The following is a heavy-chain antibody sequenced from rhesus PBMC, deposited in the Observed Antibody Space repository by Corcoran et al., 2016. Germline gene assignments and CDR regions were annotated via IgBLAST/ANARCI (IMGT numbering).Heavy chain of an antibody. CDR3: AREGGYDGDY. D-gene: IGHD5-24*01. J-gene: IGHJ4*01. CDR1: GGSISDSYY. CDR2: IYGSRGST. Sequence: QVQLQESGPGLVKPSETLSLTCAVSGGSISDSYYWNWIRQPPGKGLVWIGNIYGSRGSTYYNPSLKSGVTISKDTSKNQCSLKLRSVTAADTAVYYCAREGGYDGDYWGQGVLVTVSS. V-gene: IGHV4S7*01.